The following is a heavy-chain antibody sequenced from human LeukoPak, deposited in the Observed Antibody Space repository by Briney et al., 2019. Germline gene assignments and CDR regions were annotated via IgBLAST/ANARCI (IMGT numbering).Heavy chain of an antibody. CDR3: ARDRPTGASRVFVVQ. Sequence: GGSLRLSCTASGFTFSSYAMTWVRQAPGKGLEWVSSMSSASRYLYYADSVRGRFTISRDNAKNSLYLVMNSLRAEDTAIYYCARDRPTGASRVFVVQWGQGTLVTVSS. V-gene: IGHV3-21*01. J-gene: IGHJ4*02. CDR2: MSSASRYL. D-gene: IGHD3-3*01. CDR1: GFTFSSYA.